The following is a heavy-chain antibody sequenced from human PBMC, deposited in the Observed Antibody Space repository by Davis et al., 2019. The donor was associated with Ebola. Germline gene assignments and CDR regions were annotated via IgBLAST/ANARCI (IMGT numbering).Heavy chain of an antibody. V-gene: IGHV5-51*01. D-gene: IGHD6-13*01. CDR2: IYPGDSDT. J-gene: IGHJ6*02. Sequence: GESLKISCKGSGYSFTSYWIGWVRQMPGKGLEWMGIIYPGDSDTTYSPSFQGQVTISADKAISTAYLQWSSLKASDTAIYYCARLSMAAAGSYGMDVWGQGTTVTVSS. CDR1: GYSFTSYW. CDR3: ARLSMAAAGSYGMDV.